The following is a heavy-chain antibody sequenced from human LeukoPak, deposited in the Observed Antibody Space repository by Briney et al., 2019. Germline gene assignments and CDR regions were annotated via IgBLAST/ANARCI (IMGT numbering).Heavy chain of an antibody. CDR3: ASLGYSYGPTLYGMDV. D-gene: IGHD5-18*01. CDR1: GGTFSSYA. V-gene: IGHV1-69*13. J-gene: IGHJ6*04. Sequence: SVKVSCKASGGTFSSYAISWVRQAPGQGLEWMGGIIPIFGTANYAQKFQGRVTTTADESTSTAYMELSSLRSEDTAVYYCASLGYSYGPTLYGMDVWGKGTTVTVSS. CDR2: IIPIFGTA.